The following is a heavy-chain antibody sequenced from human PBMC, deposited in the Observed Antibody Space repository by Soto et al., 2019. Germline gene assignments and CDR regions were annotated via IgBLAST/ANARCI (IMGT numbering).Heavy chain of an antibody. V-gene: IGHV3-30-3*01. CDR2: ISYDGSNK. D-gene: IGHD3-3*01. J-gene: IGHJ6*02. Sequence: GVSLRLSCAASGFTFSSYAMHWVRQAPGKGLEWVAVISYDGSNKYYADSVKGRFTISRDNSKNTLYLQMNSLRAGDTAVYYCARDRGKIFGVVITYYYYHGMDVWGQGTTVTVSS. CDR3: ARDRGKIFGVVITYYYYHGMDV. CDR1: GFTFSSYA.